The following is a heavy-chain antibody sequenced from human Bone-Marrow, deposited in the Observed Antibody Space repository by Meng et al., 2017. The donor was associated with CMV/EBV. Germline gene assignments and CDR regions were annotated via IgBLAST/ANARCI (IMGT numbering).Heavy chain of an antibody. J-gene: IGHJ6*02. V-gene: IGHV4-39*07. D-gene: IGHD2-2*01. Sequence: SETLSLTCTVSGGSISSGGYYWSWIRQPPGKGLEWIGEINHSGSTNYNPSLKSRVTISVDTSKNQFSLKLSSVTAADTAVYYCARGIVVVPAAQPYYYYGMDVWGQGTTVTVSS. CDR2: INHSGST. CDR1: GGSISSGGYY. CDR3: ARGIVVVPAAQPYYYYGMDV.